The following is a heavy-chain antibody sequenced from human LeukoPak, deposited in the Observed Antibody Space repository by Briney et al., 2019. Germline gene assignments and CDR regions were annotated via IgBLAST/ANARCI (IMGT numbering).Heavy chain of an antibody. Sequence: GSLRLSCAASGFTFSSYGMSWVGHGPGKGLEWVSAIIGSGGSTYYADSVKGRFAISRDDAKNTLCLRMNSLRPEDTAIDYYAKRSLSGSYLAFDYGGQGPRATVS. CDR3: AKRSLSGSYLAFDY. V-gene: IGHV3-23*01. CDR1: GFTFSSYG. D-gene: IGHD1-26*01. CDR2: IIGSGGST. J-gene: IGHJ4*02.